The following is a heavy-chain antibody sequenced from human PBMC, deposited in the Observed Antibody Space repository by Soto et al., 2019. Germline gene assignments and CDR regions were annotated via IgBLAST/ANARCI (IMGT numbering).Heavy chain of an antibody. V-gene: IGHV1-2*02. CDR3: ASMHYDFWSGYSGYPGLDAFDI. J-gene: IGHJ3*02. D-gene: IGHD3-3*01. CDR2: INPNSGGT. CDR1: GYTFTGYY. Sequence: ASVKVSCKASGYTFTGYYMHWVRQAPGQGLEWMGWINPNSGGTNYAQKFQGRVTMTRDTSISTAYMELSRLRSDDTAIYYCASMHYDFWSGYSGYPGLDAFDIWGQGTMVTVSS.